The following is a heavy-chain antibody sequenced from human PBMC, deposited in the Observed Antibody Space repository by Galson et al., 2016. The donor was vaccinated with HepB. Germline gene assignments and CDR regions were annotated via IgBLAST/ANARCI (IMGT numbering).Heavy chain of an antibody. CDR3: ARRKESTARQPSKENWSDP. J-gene: IGHJ5*02. Sequence: SVKVSCKASGYTFTSYNVHWVRQAPGQGLEWMGTINPSGGSTSYAQKFQGRVTMTRDTSTSTVYMELSSLRFEDTAVYYCARRKESTARQPSKENWSDPWGQGILVSVSS. CDR2: INPSGGST. V-gene: IGHV1-46*01. CDR1: GYTFTSYN. D-gene: IGHD6-6*01.